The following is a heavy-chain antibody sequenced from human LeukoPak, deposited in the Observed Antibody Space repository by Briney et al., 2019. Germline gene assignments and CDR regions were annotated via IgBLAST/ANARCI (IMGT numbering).Heavy chain of an antibody. V-gene: IGHV4-34*01. CDR3: ASTPTVVTEYYFDY. CDR1: GGSFSGYY. Sequence: SETLSLTCAVYGGSFSGYYWSWIRQPPGKGLEWIGEINHSGSTYYNPSLKSRVTISVDASKNQFSLKLSSVTAADTAVYYCASTPTVVTEYYFDYWGQGTLVTVSS. CDR2: INHSGST. D-gene: IGHD4-23*01. J-gene: IGHJ4*02.